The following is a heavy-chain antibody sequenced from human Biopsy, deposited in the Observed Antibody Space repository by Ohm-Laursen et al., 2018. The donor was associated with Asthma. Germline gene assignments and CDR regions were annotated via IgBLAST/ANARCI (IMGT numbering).Heavy chain of an antibody. CDR3: ARVPTTLRYFDL. Sequence: GTLSLTCAVSGGSVSSGSYYLSWIRQPPGKGLAWVSYISYSGSTDYNPSLKSRLTISMDTSKNQFSLKLSSVTAADTAVYYCARVPTTLRYFDLWGRGTLVTVSS. CDR1: GGSVSSGSYY. J-gene: IGHJ2*01. CDR2: ISYSGST. V-gene: IGHV4-61*01. D-gene: IGHD2-15*01.